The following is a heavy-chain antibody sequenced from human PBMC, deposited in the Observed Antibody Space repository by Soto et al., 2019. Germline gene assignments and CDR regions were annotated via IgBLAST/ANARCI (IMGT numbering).Heavy chain of an antibody. Sequence: GGSLRLSCTASGFTFCDYAMSWFRQAPGKGLEWVGFIRSKAYGGTTEYAASVKGRFTISRDDSKSIAYLQMNSLKTEDTAVYYCTRGSGGWNPPHSDYWGQGTLVTVSS. V-gene: IGHV3-49*03. CDR3: TRGSGGWNPPHSDY. J-gene: IGHJ4*02. CDR2: IRSKAYGGTT. D-gene: IGHD1-1*01. CDR1: GFTFCDYA.